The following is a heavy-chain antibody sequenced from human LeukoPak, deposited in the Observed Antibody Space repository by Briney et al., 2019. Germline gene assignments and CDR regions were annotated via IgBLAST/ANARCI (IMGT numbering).Heavy chain of an antibody. CDR2: TYTGGST. D-gene: IGHD4-23*01. CDR1: GLTVSSNY. J-gene: IGHJ3*02. Sequence: GGSLRLSCAASGLTVSSNYMSWVRQAPGKGLGWVSITYTGGSTYYADSVKGRFTISRDNSKNTLYLQMNTLRVEDTPVYYCASLGSNSAAPFDIWGQGTMVIVSS. CDR3: ASLGSNSAAPFDI. V-gene: IGHV3-66*02.